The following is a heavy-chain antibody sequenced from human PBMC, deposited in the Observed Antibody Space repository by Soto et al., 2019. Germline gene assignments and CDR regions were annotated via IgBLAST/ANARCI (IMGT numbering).Heavy chain of an antibody. CDR1: GYTFNGYY. V-gene: IGHV1-2*02. D-gene: IGHD2-21*01. Sequence: QVQLVQSGAEVKKPGASVNASCKTSGYTFNGYYIHWVRQAPGQGLEWKGCINSNTGGTNYAQKFQGRVSRTRDRPTSTAYMELSRLRYDDEALYHCPRGGYYDGGASDYWGQGTRVTVSS. J-gene: IGHJ4*02. CDR2: INSNTGGT. CDR3: PRGGYYDGGASDY.